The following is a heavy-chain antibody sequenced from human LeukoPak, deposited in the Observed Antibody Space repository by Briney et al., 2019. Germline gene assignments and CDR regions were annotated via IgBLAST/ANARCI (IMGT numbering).Heavy chain of an antibody. CDR1: GYTFTSYG. Sequence: ASVKVSCKASGYTFTSYGISWVRQAPGQGLEWMGWISAYNGNTNYAQKLQGRVTMTTDTSTSTAYMELRSLRSDDTAVYYCARVSDYDYVWGSYRIFDYWGQGTLVTVSS. V-gene: IGHV1-18*01. CDR3: ARVSDYDYVWGSYRIFDY. D-gene: IGHD3-16*02. J-gene: IGHJ4*02. CDR2: ISAYNGNT.